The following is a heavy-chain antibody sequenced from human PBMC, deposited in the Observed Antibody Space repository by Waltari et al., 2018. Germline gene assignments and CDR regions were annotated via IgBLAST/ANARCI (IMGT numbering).Heavy chain of an antibody. D-gene: IGHD2-15*01. Sequence: EVQLLESGGGLVQPGGSLRLSCAASGFTFRNYAMNWVRLAPGKGREWGSTVSGSGGNRNYADSVQGRLTISRDQSKNTLYLQMNSLRAEDTAVYYCATDRRSGYCSGGTCYSAWLDPWGQGTLVTVFS. CDR3: ATDRRSGYCSGGTCYSAWLDP. V-gene: IGHV3-23*01. J-gene: IGHJ5*02. CDR1: GFTFRNYA. CDR2: VSGSGGNR.